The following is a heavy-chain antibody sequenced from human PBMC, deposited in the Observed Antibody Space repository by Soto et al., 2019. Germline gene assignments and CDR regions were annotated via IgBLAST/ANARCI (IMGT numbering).Heavy chain of an antibody. J-gene: IGHJ4*02. Sequence: ASVKVSCKASGYTFTGYYMHWVRQAPGQGLEWMGWINAYSGNTNYAQKLQGRVTMTTDTSTSTAYMELRSLRSDDTAVYYCATELPGIAVAYWGQGTLVTVSS. CDR2: INAYSGNT. V-gene: IGHV1-18*04. D-gene: IGHD6-19*01. CDR1: GYTFTGYY. CDR3: ATELPGIAVAY.